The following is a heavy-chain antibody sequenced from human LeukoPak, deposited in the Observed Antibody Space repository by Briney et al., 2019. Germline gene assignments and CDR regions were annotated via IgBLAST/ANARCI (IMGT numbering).Heavy chain of an antibody. J-gene: IGHJ4*02. D-gene: IGHD1-26*01. CDR3: ARRVGATKVIDY. V-gene: IGHV4-31*03. CDR1: GGSISSGGYY. Sequence: SETLSLTCTVSGGSISSGGYYWSWIRQHPGKGLEWIGYVYYSGSTYYNPSLKSRVTISVDTSKIQFSLKLSSVTAADTAVYYCARRVGATKVIDYWGQGTLVTVSS. CDR2: VYYSGST.